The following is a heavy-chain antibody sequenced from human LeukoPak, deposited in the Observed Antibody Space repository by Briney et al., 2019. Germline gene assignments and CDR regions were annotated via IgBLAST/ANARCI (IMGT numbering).Heavy chain of an antibody. V-gene: IGHV4-59*08. CDR2: ISDIGSI. J-gene: IGHJ4*02. Sequence: SETLSLTCTVSGGSISSYYWSWIRQPPGKELEWIAYISDIGSINYNPSLKSRVTISLDTSKNQLSLKLRSVTAADTAVYYCAGHHPRNTVDFWGQGTLVTVSS. CDR3: AGHHPRNTVDF. CDR1: GGSISSYY. D-gene: IGHD2/OR15-2a*01.